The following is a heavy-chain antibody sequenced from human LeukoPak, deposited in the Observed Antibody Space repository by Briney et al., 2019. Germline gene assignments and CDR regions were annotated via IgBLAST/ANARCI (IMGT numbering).Heavy chain of an antibody. D-gene: IGHD6-25*01. CDR2: ISNTGGDI. Sequence: GGSLRLSCEASGFTFTSYEFNWVRQAPGKGLEWVSYISNTGGDIYYADSVKGRFTLSRDNAQNSLYLQMNSLRVEDTAIYYCGSGPPSSANYLGPGTLVAGSS. V-gene: IGHV3-48*03. CDR1: GFTFTSYE. CDR3: GSGPPSSANY. J-gene: IGHJ4*02.